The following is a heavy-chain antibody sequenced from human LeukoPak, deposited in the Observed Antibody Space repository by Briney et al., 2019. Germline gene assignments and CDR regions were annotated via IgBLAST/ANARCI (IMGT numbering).Heavy chain of an antibody. J-gene: IGHJ4*02. V-gene: IGHV4-59*02. D-gene: IGHD3-22*01. CDR2: VYNSGNV. Sequence: PSETLPLTCTVSGSSVSGYYWTWIRQPPGKGLEWIGYVYNSGNVNYNPSLRSRVTISLDTSKDQFSLKLSSVTAADTAIYYCARGDSHLHSSGYYYYWGQGTLVTVSS. CDR1: GSSVSGYY. CDR3: ARGDSHLHSSGYYYY.